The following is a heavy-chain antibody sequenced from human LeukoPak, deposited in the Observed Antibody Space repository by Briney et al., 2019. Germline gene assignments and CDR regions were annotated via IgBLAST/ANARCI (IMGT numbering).Heavy chain of an antibody. J-gene: IGHJ4*02. Sequence: PGGSLRLSCAASGFNVSTNYMSRVRQAPGKGLEWVSVIYSGGSTYYADSVKGRFTISRDNSKNTLYLQMNSLGAEDTAVYYCARRLPTAWGADYWGQGTLVTASS. CDR1: GFNVSTNY. CDR2: IYSGGST. CDR3: ARRLPTAWGADY. V-gene: IGHV3-53*01. D-gene: IGHD7-27*01.